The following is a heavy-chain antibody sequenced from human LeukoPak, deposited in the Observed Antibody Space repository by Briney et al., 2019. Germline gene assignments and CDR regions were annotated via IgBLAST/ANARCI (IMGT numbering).Heavy chain of an antibody. V-gene: IGHV4-38-2*02. D-gene: IGHD5-12*01. CDR1: GYSISSGYY. J-gene: IGHJ4*02. CDR2: IHHSGVT. CDR3: ALLPAGGYDFGSDY. Sequence: SETLSLTCIVSGYSISSGYYWSWIRQPPGKGLEWIATIHHSGVTYHNPSLKSRVTMSVDTSKNQFSLKLGSVTAADTAVYYCALLPAGGYDFGSDYWGQGTLVTVSS.